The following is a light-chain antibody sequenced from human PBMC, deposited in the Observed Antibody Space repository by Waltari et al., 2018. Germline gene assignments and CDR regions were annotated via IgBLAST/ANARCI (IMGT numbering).Light chain of an antibody. CDR2: GAS. Sequence: EIVMTQSPATLSVSPGDRATLSCRASQSVASNLAWYPQKPGQAPRLLIYGASNGAPGIPARFSGSGSGTDFTLTISSLQSEDFAVYYCQQYNDWPFTFGPGTKVDFK. V-gene: IGKV3-15*01. CDR1: QSVASN. CDR3: QQYNDWPFT. J-gene: IGKJ3*01.